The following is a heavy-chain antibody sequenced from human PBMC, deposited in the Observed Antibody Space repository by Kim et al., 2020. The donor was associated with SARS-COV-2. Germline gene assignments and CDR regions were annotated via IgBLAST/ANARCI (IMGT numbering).Heavy chain of an antibody. CDR1: GFIFEDYD. V-gene: IGHV3-9*01. D-gene: IGHD2-15*01. CDR3: TKGIRLGPLLEPFEF. J-gene: IGHJ3*01. Sequence: GGSLRLSCAASGFIFEDYDMHWVRQTPGKGLEWVSGITWDSGESAGAASVKSRFTISRDNSKKSLHLQMDPLRAEDTAFYYYTKGIRLGPLLEPFEFWGQGTVVTVSS. CDR2: ITWDSGES.